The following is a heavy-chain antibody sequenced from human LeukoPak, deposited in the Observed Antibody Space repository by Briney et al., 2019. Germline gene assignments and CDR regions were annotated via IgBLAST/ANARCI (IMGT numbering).Heavy chain of an antibody. CDR3: ARDRYYDSSGPHYYYYGMDV. Sequence: ASVTVSCTASGYTFTIYGISWVRQAPGQGLEWMGWISAYNGNTNYAQKLQGRVTMTTDTSTSTAYMELRSLRSDDTAVYYCARDRYYDSSGPHYYYYGMDVWGQGTTVTVSS. D-gene: IGHD3-22*01. V-gene: IGHV1-18*01. CDR1: GYTFTIYG. CDR2: ISAYNGNT. J-gene: IGHJ6*02.